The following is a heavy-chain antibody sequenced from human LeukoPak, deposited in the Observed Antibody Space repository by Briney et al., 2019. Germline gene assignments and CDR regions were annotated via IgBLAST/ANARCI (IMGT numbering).Heavy chain of an antibody. CDR1: GYSLTELS. CDR2: FDPEQGKT. D-gene: IGHD3-10*01. CDR3: ATEGRGANYWYFDL. Sequence: ASVTVSCKFSGYSLTELSMHWVRQAPGQGLDWMGGFDPEQGKTIYAQKFQGRVTLTEDTSRDTVYMDLSSLTYEDTAVYFCATEGRGANYWYFDLWGRGTLVTVSS. V-gene: IGHV1-24*01. J-gene: IGHJ2*01.